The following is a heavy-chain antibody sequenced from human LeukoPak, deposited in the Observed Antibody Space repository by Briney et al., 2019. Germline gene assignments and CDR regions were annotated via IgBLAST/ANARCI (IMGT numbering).Heavy chain of an antibody. CDR1: GFTFSSYG. CDR2: ISGSGGST. D-gene: IGHD3-10*01. V-gene: IGHV3-23*01. Sequence: PGGSLRLSCAASGFTFSSYGMSWVRQAPGKGLEWVSAISGSGGSTYYADSVKGRFTISRDNSKNTLYLQMNSLRAEDTAVYYCAGITMVRGVSFDYWGQGTLVTVSS. CDR3: AGITMVRGVSFDY. J-gene: IGHJ4*02.